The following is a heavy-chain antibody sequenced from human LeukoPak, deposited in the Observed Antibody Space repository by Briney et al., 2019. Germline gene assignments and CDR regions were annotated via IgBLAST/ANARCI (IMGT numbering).Heavy chain of an antibody. CDR1: GGSFSAYY. J-gene: IGHJ5*02. V-gene: IGHV4-34*01. CDR3: ARVDTAMSAFDP. D-gene: IGHD5-18*01. Sequence: SETLSLTCAVYGGSFSAYYWNWIRQPPGKGLEWIGQINPSGTTNYTPSLKSRVTLSVDTSKNQLSLKLSSVTAADTAVYYCARVDTAMSAFDPWGQGTLVTVSS. CDR2: INPSGTT.